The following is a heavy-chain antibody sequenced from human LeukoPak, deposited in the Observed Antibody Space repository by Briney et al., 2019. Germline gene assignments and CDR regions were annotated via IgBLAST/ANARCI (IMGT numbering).Heavy chain of an antibody. Sequence: GESLKISCAASGFTVSSNYMSWVRQAPGKGLEWVSLIDSGGNTYYGDSVRGRFTISRDNSKNTLYLQMNSLRAEDTAVYYCARVAFRSSSYISGIDYWGQGNLVTVSS. CDR3: ARVAFRSSSYISGIDY. CDR2: IDSGGNT. V-gene: IGHV3-53*01. D-gene: IGHD6-6*01. J-gene: IGHJ4*02. CDR1: GFTVSSNY.